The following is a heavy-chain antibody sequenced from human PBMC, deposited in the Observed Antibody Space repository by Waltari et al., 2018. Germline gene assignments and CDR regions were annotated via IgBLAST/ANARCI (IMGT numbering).Heavy chain of an antibody. CDR1: GYTFTSYD. CDR3: ARGGDIVVVPADYYGMDV. Sequence: QVQLVQSGAEVKKPGASVTVSCKASGYTFTSYDINWVRQATGPGLEWMGWMNPNSGNTGYAQKFQGRVTMTRNTSISTAYMELSSLRSEDTAVYYCARGGDIVVVPADYYGMDVWGQGTTVTVSS. V-gene: IGHV1-8*01. D-gene: IGHD2-2*01. CDR2: MNPNSGNT. J-gene: IGHJ6*02.